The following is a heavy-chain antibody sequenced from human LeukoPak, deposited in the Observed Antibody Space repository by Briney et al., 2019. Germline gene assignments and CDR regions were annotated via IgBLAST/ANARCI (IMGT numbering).Heavy chain of an antibody. J-gene: IGHJ3*02. CDR1: GFTLSGYC. D-gene: IGHD3-10*01. Sequence: GGSLRLSCAASGFTLSGYCMSWVRQAPGKGLEWVAKIKEDGRETYYVDSVKGRFTISRDKAKNSLYLHMNSLTAEDTAMYYCARDWVAGVPFDAFDIWGQGTMVSVSS. V-gene: IGHV3-7*01. CDR3: ARDWVAGVPFDAFDI. CDR2: IKEDGRET.